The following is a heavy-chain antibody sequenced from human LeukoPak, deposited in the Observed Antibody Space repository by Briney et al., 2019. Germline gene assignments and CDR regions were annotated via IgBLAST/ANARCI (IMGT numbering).Heavy chain of an antibody. V-gene: IGHV3-23*01. CDR1: GITLSNYG. CDR3: AKDMLIVVVITLDY. Sequence: GGSLRLSCAVSGITLSNYGMSWVRQAPGKGLEWVSAISGSGGSTYYADSVKGRFTISRDNSKNTLYLQMNSLRAEDTAVYYCAKDMLIVVVITLDYWGQGTLVTVSS. CDR2: ISGSGGST. J-gene: IGHJ4*02. D-gene: IGHD3-22*01.